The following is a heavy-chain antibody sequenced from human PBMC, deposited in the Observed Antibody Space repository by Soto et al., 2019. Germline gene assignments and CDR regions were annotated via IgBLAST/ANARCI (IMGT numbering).Heavy chain of an antibody. D-gene: IGHD4-17*01. CDR3: ARTTAFEY. J-gene: IGHJ4*02. Sequence: SGGSLRLSCAASGFTFSSYGMHWVRQAPGKGLEWVAVIWYDGSNKYYADSVKGRFTISRDNSKNTLFLQMNSLRAEDTAVYDCARTTAFEYWGQGTQVTVSS. CDR1: GFTFSSYG. V-gene: IGHV3-33*01. CDR2: IWYDGSNK.